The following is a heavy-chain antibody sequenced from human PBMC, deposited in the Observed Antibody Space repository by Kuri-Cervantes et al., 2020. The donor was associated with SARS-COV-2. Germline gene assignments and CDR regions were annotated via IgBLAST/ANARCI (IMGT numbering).Heavy chain of an antibody. Sequence: GESLKISCAASGFSFSSYAMHWVRQAPGKGLEWVAVISYDGSNKYYADSVKGRFTISRDNSKNTLYLQMNSLRAEDTAVYYCARGGRITIFGVVIKGRYYYGMDVWGQGTTVTVSS. CDR3: ARGGRITIFGVVIKGRYYYGMDV. CDR2: ISYDGSNK. CDR1: GFSFSSYA. V-gene: IGHV3-30*04. J-gene: IGHJ6*02. D-gene: IGHD3-3*01.